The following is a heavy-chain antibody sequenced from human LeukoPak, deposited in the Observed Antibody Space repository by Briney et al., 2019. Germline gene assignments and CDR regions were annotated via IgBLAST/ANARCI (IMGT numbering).Heavy chain of an antibody. CDR1: GGTFSSYA. CDR3: ARSDSSGPDAFDI. J-gene: IGHJ3*02. CDR2: IIPILGIA. Sequence: GASVKVSCKASGGTFSSYAISWVRQAPGQGLEWMGRIIPILGIANYAQKFQGRVTITADKSTSTAYMELSSLRSEDTAVYYCARSDSSGPDAFDIRGQGTMVTVSS. D-gene: IGHD3-22*01. V-gene: IGHV1-69*04.